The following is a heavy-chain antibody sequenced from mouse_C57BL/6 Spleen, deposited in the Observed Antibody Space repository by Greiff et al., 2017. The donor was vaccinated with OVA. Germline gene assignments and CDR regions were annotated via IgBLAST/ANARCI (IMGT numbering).Heavy chain of an antibody. CDR3: VRGELWFAY. V-gene: IGHV10-1*01. J-gene: IGHJ3*01. CDR2: IRSKSNNYAT. CDR1: GFSFNTYA. Sequence: EVKLEESGGGLVQPKGSLKLSCAASGFSFNTYAMNWVRQAPGKGLEWVARIRSKSNNYATYYADSVKDRFTISRDDSESMLYLQMNNLKTEDTAMYYCVRGELWFAYWGQGTLVTVSA.